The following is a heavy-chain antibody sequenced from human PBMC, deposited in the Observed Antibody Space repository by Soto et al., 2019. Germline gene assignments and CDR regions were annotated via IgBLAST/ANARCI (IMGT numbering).Heavy chain of an antibody. D-gene: IGHD5-12*01. CDR1: GYTFTSYG. CDR2: ISAYNGNT. CDR3: ARDLGIVATRGGMDV. Sequence: QVQLVQSGAEVKKPGASVKVSCKASGYTFTSYGISWVRQAPGQGLEWMGWISAYNGNTNYAQKLQGRVTMTTDTSTSTAYRELRSLRSDDTAAYYCARDLGIVATRGGMDVWGQGTTVTVSS. V-gene: IGHV1-18*01. J-gene: IGHJ6*02.